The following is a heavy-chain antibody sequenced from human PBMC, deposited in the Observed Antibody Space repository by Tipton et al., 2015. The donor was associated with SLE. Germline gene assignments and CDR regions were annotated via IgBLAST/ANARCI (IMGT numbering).Heavy chain of an antibody. CDR2: IRSKAYGGTT. J-gene: IGHJ4*02. CDR1: GFTFGDYA. CDR3: TREESFSGWAPGFDY. Sequence: SLRLSCTASGFTFGDYAMIWFRQAPGKGLEWVGFIRSKAYGGTTEYAASVKGRFTISRDDSKSIAYLQMNSLKTEDTAVYYCTREESFSGWAPGFDYWGQGTLLTVSS. V-gene: IGHV3-49*03. D-gene: IGHD6-19*01.